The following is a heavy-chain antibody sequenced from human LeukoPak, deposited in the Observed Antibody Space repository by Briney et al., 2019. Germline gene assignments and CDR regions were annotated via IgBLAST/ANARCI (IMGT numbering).Heavy chain of an antibody. D-gene: IGHD1-26*01. CDR3: ARGWDDAFDL. J-gene: IGHJ3*01. Sequence: GGSLRLSCAASGFSFDDYYMTWIRQAPGKGLEWVSYITSSGSTVVYADSVKGRLTISRDNAKKSLYLQLTRLRAEDTAVYYCARGWDDAFDLWGQGPMVPVSS. CDR2: ITSSGSTV. V-gene: IGHV3-11*04. CDR1: GFSFDDYY.